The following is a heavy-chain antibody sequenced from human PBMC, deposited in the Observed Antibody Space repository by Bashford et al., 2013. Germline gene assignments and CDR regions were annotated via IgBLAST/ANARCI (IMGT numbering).Heavy chain of an antibody. D-gene: IGHD2-2*01. J-gene: IGHJ4*02. CDR2: ISGSGGST. Sequence: VRQAPGKGLEWVSAISGSGGSTYYADSVKGRFTISRDNSKNTLYLQMNSLRAEDTAVYYCAKEGLIVPAAIYFDYWGQGTLVTVSS. V-gene: IGHV3-23*01. CDR3: AKEGLIVPAAIYFDY.